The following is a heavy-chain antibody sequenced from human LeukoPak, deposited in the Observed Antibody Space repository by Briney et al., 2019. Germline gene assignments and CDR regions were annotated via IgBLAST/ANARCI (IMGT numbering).Heavy chain of an antibody. J-gene: IGHJ4*02. CDR1: GYTLTELS. Sequence: ASVKVSCKVSGYTLTELSMHWVRQAPGKGLEWMGGFDPEDGETIYAQKFQGRVTMTEDTSTDTAYMELSSLRSEDTAVYYCAPSSSGWYNFDYWGQGTLVTVSS. V-gene: IGHV1-24*01. CDR3: APSSSGWYNFDY. D-gene: IGHD6-19*01. CDR2: FDPEDGET.